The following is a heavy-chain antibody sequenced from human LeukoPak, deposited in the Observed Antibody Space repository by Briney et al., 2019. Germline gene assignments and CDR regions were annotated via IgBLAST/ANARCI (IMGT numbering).Heavy chain of an antibody. J-gene: IGHJ4*02. V-gene: IGHV1-18*01. CDR3: ARVSLVVVPAAFDS. CDR1: GCTFTSYG. D-gene: IGHD2-2*01. Sequence: ASVKVSCKASGCTFTSYGISWVRQAPGQGLEWMGWISAYNGNANYAQKLQGRVTMTTDTSTSTAYMELRSLRADDTAVYYCARVSLVVVPAAFDSWGQGTLVTVSS. CDR2: ISAYNGNA.